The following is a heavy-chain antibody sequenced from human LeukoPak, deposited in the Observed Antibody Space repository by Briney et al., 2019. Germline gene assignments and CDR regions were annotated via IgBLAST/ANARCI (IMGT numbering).Heavy chain of an antibody. D-gene: IGHD6-13*01. V-gene: IGHV1-8*02. CDR3: ARDMSSSSWYHGDY. J-gene: IGHJ4*02. Sequence: EASVKVSCKASGGTFSSYAISWVRQATGQGLEWMGWMNPNSGNTGYAQKFQGRVTMTRNTSISTAYMELSSLRSEDTAVYYCARDMSSSSWYHGDYWGQGTLVTVSS. CDR2: MNPNSGNT. CDR1: GGTFSSYA.